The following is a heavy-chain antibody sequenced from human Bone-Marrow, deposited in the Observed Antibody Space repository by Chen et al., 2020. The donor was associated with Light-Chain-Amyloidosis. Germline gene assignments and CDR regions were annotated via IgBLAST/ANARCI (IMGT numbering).Heavy chain of an antibody. J-gene: IGHJ4*02. CDR2: INHSGST. CDR3: ARDSVYYDSSGYYYGYYFDY. CDR1: GGSFSGYY. V-gene: IGHV4-34*01. Sequence: VQLQQWGAGLLKPSETLSLTCAVYGGSFSGYYWSWIRQPPGKGLEWIGEINHSGSTNYNPSLKSRVTISVDTSKNHFSLKLSSVTAADTAVYYCARDSVYYDSSGYYYGYYFDYWGQGTLVTVSS. D-gene: IGHD3-22*01.